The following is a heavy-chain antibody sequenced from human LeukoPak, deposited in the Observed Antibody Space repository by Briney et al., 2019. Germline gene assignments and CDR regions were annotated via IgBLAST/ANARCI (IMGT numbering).Heavy chain of an antibody. CDR2: IYYTGST. V-gene: IGHV4-59*01. D-gene: IGHD2-21*02. CDR3: ARVGRYCGGDCFLDY. J-gene: IGHJ4*01. CDR1: GGSLSSYY. Sequence: PSETPSLTCTVSGGSLSSYYWSWIRQPPGKGLEWIGYIYYTGSTNYNPSLKSRLTISLDMSKNQFSLRLSSVTAADTAIYYCARVGRYCGGDCFLDYWGQEPWSPSPQ.